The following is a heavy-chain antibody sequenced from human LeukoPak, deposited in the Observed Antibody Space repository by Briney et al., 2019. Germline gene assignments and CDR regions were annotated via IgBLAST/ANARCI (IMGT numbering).Heavy chain of an antibody. V-gene: IGHV4-59*08. CDR3: ARTRLTNFYFDL. Sequence: ETLSLTCTVSGGSISGYYWNWIRPPPGKGVEWIGYIYYSGSTNYNPSLKSRVTISVDTSKNQFSLNLSSVTAADTAVYYCARTRLTNFYFDLWGQGTLVTVSS. CDR1: GGSISGYY. J-gene: IGHJ4*02. D-gene: IGHD3-9*01. CDR2: IYYSGST.